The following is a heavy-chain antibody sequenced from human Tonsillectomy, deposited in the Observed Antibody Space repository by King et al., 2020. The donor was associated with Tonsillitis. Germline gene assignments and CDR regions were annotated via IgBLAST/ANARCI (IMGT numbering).Heavy chain of an antibody. CDR2: ISYDGTNK. Sequence: HVQLVESGGGVVQPGRSLRLSCAASGFALISYGMHWVRQTPGKGLEWVAIISYDGTNKYYLDSVKGRFTISKDNSNNTLYLQMNSLRAEETAVYYCAKASDHGGYYSWSAAWGPGTLVTVSS. CDR3: AKASDHGGYYSWSAA. V-gene: IGHV3-30*18. CDR1: GFALISYG. D-gene: IGHD2-15*01. J-gene: IGHJ5*02.